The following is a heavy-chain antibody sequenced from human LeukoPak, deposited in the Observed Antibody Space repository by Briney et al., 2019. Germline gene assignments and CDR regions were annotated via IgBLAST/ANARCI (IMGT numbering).Heavy chain of an antibody. V-gene: IGHV3-7*03. CDR3: AREVFFQFDN. CDR2: IAANGNDK. Sequence: HPGRSLRLSCAASGFTFRKYWMAWVRQAPGRGLEWVATIAANGNDKDYEDALQGRFTISRDNTRNSPSLRIDSLRAEDTAQYYCAREVFFQFDNWGQGALVTVSS. J-gene: IGHJ4*02. CDR1: GFTFRKYW.